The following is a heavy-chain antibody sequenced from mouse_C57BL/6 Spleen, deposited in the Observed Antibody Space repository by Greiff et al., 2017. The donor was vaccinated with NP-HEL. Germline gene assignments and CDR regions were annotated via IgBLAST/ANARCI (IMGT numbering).Heavy chain of an antibody. CDR3: ARSDYYGSSYGDY. D-gene: IGHD1-1*01. CDR1: GYTFTSYW. J-gene: IGHJ2*01. CDR2: IDPSDSYT. Sequence: QVQLQQPGAELVKPGASVKLSCKASGYTFTSYWMQWVKQMPGQGLEWIGEIDPSDSYTNYNQKFKGKATLTVDTSSSTAYMQLSSLTSEDSAVYYCARSDYYGSSYGDYWGQGTTLTVSS. V-gene: IGHV1-50*01.